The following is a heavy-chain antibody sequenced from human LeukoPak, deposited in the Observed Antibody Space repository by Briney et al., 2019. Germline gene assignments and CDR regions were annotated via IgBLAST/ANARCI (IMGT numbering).Heavy chain of an antibody. CDR2: MYHTGTS. V-gene: IGHV4-59*01. CDR3: ATTRGYSTNDTFDI. J-gene: IGHJ3*02. CDR1: GASITTYY. Sequence: PSETLSLTCSVSGASITTYYWNWIRQSPGKGLEWIGYMYHTGTSDYNPSLQSRVTISLYTPNNKVSLTLTSVTAADTAVYYCATTRGYSTNDTFDIWGQGTRVTVSS. D-gene: IGHD5-18*01.